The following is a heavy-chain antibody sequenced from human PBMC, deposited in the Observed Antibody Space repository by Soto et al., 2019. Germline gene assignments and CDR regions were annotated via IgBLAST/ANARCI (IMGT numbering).Heavy chain of an antibody. CDR2: ISYDGSNK. CDR3: AKDELDCSGGTCYSYYYYYYMDV. CDR1: GFTFSNSA. V-gene: IGHV3-30-3*01. D-gene: IGHD2-15*01. J-gene: IGHJ6*03. Sequence: GGSLRLSCAASGFTFSNSAMDWVRQAPGKGLEWVAVISYDGSNKYYADSVKGRFTISRDNSKNTLYLQMSSLRAEDTAVYYCAKDELDCSGGTCYSYYYYYYMDVWGKGTTVTVSS.